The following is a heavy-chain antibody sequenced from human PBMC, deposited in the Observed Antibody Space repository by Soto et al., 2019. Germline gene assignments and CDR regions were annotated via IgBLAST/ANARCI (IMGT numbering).Heavy chain of an antibody. J-gene: IGHJ6*02. D-gene: IGHD4-4*01. V-gene: IGHV1-69*13. CDR3: ARDQDSNYGYYYYGMDV. CDR1: GGTFSSYA. CDR2: IIPIFGTA. Sequence: SVKVSCKASGGTFSSYAISWVRQAPGQGLEWMGGIIPIFGTANYAQKFQGRVTITADESTSTAYMELSSLRSEDTAVYYCARDQDSNYGYYYYGMDVWGQGTTVTVSS.